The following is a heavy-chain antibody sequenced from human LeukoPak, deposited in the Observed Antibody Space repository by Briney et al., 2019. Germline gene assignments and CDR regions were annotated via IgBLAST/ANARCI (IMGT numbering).Heavy chain of an antibody. V-gene: IGHV4-30-2*02. CDR1: GGSISSGGYS. CDR2: IYHSGST. CDR3: ARRGGSGRSFDY. Sequence: SETLSLTCAVSGGSISSGGYSWSWIRQPPGKGLEWIGYIYHSGSTYYNPSLKSRLTISVDTSKNQFSLKLSSVTAADTAVYYCARRGGSGRSFDYWGQGTLVTVSS. D-gene: IGHD3-10*01. J-gene: IGHJ4*02.